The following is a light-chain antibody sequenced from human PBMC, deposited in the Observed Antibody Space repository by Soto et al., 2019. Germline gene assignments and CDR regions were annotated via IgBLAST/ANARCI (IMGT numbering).Light chain of an antibody. V-gene: IGKV3-11*01. CDR1: QSVSSY. Sequence: EIVLTQSPATLSLSPGERATLSCRASQSVSSYLAWYQQKPGQAPRLLIYDASNRATGIPARFSGSGSGTDFTLSISSLEPKDCAVYYCQQRSNWPPYTFGQGTKLEIK. J-gene: IGKJ2*01. CDR2: DAS. CDR3: QQRSNWPPYT.